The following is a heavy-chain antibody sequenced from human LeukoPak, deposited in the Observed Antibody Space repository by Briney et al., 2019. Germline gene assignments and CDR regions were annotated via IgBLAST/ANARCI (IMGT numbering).Heavy chain of an antibody. CDR3: ARLAEVGATSAHWYFDL. Sequence: SETLSLTCTVSGSIIGYYWSWIRQPPGKGLECIGYIYYSGSTNYNPSLKSRVTISVDTSKNQFSLKLSSVTAADTAVYYCARLAEVGATSAHWYFDLWGRGTLVTVSS. D-gene: IGHD1-26*01. CDR2: IYYSGST. J-gene: IGHJ2*01. CDR1: GSIIGYY. V-gene: IGHV4-59*08.